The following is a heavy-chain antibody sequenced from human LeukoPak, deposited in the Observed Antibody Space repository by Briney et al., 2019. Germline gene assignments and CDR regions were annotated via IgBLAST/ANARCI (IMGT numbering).Heavy chain of an antibody. CDR2: INHSGST. CDR1: GGSISSSSYY. Sequence: SETLSLTCTVSGGSISSSSYYWGWIRQPPGKGLEWIGEINHSGSTNYNPSLKSRVTISVDTSKNQFSLKLSSVTAADTAVYYCARQMVRGNWFDPWGQGTLVTVSS. CDR3: ARQMVRGNWFDP. D-gene: IGHD3-10*01. J-gene: IGHJ5*02. V-gene: IGHV4-39*01.